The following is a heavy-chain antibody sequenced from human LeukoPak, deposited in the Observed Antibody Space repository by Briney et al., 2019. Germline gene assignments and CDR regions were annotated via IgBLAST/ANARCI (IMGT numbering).Heavy chain of an antibody. J-gene: IGHJ4*02. Sequence: SETLSLTCTVSGGSISSYYWSWSRQPPGPGLELIGYIFYSGSTNYNPSLKSRVTISVDTSKNQFSLKVSSVTAADTAVYYCARGGSSSSLNHFDYWGQGTLVTVSS. CDR2: IFYSGST. D-gene: IGHD6-13*01. CDR3: ARGGSSSSLNHFDY. V-gene: IGHV4-59*01. CDR1: GGSISSYY.